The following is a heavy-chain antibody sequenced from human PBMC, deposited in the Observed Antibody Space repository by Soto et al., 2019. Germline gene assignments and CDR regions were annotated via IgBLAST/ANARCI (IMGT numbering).Heavy chain of an antibody. J-gene: IGHJ4*02. Sequence: GSLRLSCAASGFTFSNYGMHWVRQAPGKGLEWVAVTSYDGSNKYYADSVKGRFTISRDNSKNTLYLQMNSLRAEDTAVYYCAKAGQHLALDYWGKGTLVTVSS. CDR2: TSYDGSNK. CDR3: AKAGQHLALDY. V-gene: IGHV3-30*18. D-gene: IGHD6-13*01. CDR1: GFTFSNYG.